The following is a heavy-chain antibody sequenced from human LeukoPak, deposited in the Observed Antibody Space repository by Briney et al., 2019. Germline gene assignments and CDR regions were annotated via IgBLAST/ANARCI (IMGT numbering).Heavy chain of an antibody. J-gene: IGHJ4*02. D-gene: IGHD3-9*01. CDR1: GGSFSGYY. CDR2: IYTSGST. CDR3: ARDDILTGYFYDY. V-gene: IGHV4-4*07. Sequence: SETLSLTCAVYGGSFSGYYWSWIRQPAGQGLEWIGRIYTSGSTNYNPSLKSRVTMSVDTSKNQFSLKLSSVTAADTAVYYCARDDILTGYFYDYWGQGTLVTVSS.